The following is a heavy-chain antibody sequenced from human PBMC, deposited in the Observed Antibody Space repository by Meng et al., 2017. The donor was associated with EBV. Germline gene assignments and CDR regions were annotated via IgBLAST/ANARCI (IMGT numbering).Heavy chain of an antibody. CDR3: ASESGRGYTPDY. J-gene: IGHJ4*02. CDR1: GGPFRYYA. CDR2: FLPRLGAP. D-gene: IGHD3-10*01. V-gene: IGHV1-69*01. Sequence: VPLWTSAAEGKKPGSSVKVSCKTSGGPFRYYAISWVRQAPGQGLEWLGGFLPRLGAPNYAQKFHGRVKITADESTSTHYMDLSSLRSEDTAIYYCASESGRGYTPDYWGQGTLVTVSS.